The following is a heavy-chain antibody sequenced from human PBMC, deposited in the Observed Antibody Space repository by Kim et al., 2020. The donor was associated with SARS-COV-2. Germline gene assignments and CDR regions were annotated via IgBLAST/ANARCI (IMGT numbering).Heavy chain of an antibody. CDR1: GGSISSSSYY. J-gene: IGHJ6*02. CDR3: ARRLYCSGCSCDYYYYGMDV. CDR2: IYYSGST. V-gene: IGHV4-39*01. Sequence: SETLSLTCTVSGGSISSSSYYWGWNRQPPGKGLVWIGSIYYSGSTYYNPTLKSRVTISVDTSKNQFSLKLSSVTAADTAVYYCARRLYCSGCSCDYYYYGMDVWGQGTTVTVSS. D-gene: IGHD2-15*01.